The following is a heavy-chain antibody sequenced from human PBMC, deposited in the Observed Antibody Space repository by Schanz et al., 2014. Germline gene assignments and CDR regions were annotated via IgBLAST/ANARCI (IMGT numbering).Heavy chain of an antibody. Sequence: EVQLVESGGGLVKPGGSLRLSCAASGFAFSAYSMNWVRQAPGKGLEWVSSISSSGSYIYFPDSVKGRFTISRDNAKTALHVPMHTLRPDDPAVYYCARVRAYDYGAEAHGMDVGGHGATVTFSS. V-gene: IGHV3-21*03. CDR3: ARVRAYDYGAEAHGMDV. CDR2: ISSSGSYI. CDR1: GFAFSAYS. J-gene: IGHJ6*02. D-gene: IGHD4-17*01.